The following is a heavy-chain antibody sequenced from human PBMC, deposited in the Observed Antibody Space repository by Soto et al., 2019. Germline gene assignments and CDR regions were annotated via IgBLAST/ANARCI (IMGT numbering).Heavy chain of an antibody. CDR1: VGSFNNYY. CDR3: ARRVTIDYYMAV. D-gene: IGHD3-3*01. J-gene: IGHJ6*03. CDR2: INRSGST. V-gene: IGHV4-34*01. Sequence: SETLSLTCAVYVGSFNNYYWSWIRQPPGRGLEWIGEINRSGSTNYNPSHKSRVTISVDTSKNQFSLELSSVTAADTAIYYCARRVTIDYYMAVWGKGTTVTVSS.